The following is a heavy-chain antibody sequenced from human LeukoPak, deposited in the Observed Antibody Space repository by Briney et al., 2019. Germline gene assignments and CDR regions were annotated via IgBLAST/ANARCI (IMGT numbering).Heavy chain of an antibody. Sequence: SQTLSLTCTVSGGSISSGSYYWSWIRQPAGKGLEWIGRIYTSGSTNYNPSLKSRVTISVDTSKNQFSLKLSSVTAADTAVYYCARDPSYSGGLDYWGQGTLVTVSS. D-gene: IGHD1-26*01. V-gene: IGHV4-61*02. CDR3: ARDPSYSGGLDY. J-gene: IGHJ4*02. CDR2: IYTSGST. CDR1: GGSISSGSYY.